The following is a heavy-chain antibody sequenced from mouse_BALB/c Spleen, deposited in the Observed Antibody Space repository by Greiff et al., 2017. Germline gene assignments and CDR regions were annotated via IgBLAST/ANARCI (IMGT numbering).Heavy chain of an antibody. CDR3: ASYSNPWDAMDY. CDR2: IDPANGNT. Sequence: VQLKQSGAEFVKPGASVKLSCTASGFNIKDSYMHWVKQRPEQGLEWIGRIDPANGNTKYDPKFQGKATITADTSSNTAYLQRSSLTSEDTAVYYCASYSNPWDAMDYWGQGTSVTVSS. J-gene: IGHJ4*01. D-gene: IGHD2-5*01. CDR1: GFNIKDSY. V-gene: IGHV14-3*02.